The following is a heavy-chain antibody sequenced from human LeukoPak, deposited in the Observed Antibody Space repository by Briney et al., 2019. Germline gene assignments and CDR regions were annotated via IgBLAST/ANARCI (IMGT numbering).Heavy chain of an antibody. Sequence: GGSLRLSCAASGFTFSSYWMHWVRQAPGKGLVWVSRIKSDGSTRYADSVKGRFTISRDNAKNSLYLQMNSLRAEDTAVYYCARLAAAGTGDYWGQGTLVTVSS. D-gene: IGHD6-13*01. J-gene: IGHJ4*02. CDR1: GFTFSSYW. CDR2: IKSDGST. V-gene: IGHV3-74*01. CDR3: ARLAAAGTGDY.